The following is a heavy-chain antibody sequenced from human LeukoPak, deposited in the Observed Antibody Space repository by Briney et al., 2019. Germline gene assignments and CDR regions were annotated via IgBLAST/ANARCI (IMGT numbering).Heavy chain of an antibody. CDR2: IYYSGST. CDR1: GGSISSYY. V-gene: IGHV4-59*01. D-gene: IGHD3-10*01. CDR3: ASYDCGSGSYYKHFDY. Sequence: SETLSLTCTVSGGSISSYYWNWIRQPPGKGLEWIGYIYYSGSTNYNPSLNSRVTMSVDTSKNQFSLRLSSVTAADTAVYYCASYDCGSGSYYKHFDYWGQGTLVTVSS. J-gene: IGHJ4*02.